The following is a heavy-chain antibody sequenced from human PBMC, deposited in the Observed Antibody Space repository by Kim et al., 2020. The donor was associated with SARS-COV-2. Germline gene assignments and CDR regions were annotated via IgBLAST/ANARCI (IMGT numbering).Heavy chain of an antibody. CDR1: GFTFRNYW. Sequence: GGSLRLSCAASGFTFRNYWMTWVRQTPERGLEWVATMKHDGGERQYVDSVKGRFTLSRDNTKNSLYLQMNSLKAEDTAIYYCARLGYSTSSYFGMDVWGQGTTVTVS. D-gene: IGHD6-6*01. J-gene: IGHJ6*02. CDR3: ARLGYSTSSYFGMDV. V-gene: IGHV3-7*01. CDR2: MKHDGGER.